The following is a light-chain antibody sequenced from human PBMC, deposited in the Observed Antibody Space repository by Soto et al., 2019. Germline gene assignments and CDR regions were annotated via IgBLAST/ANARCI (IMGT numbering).Light chain of an antibody. CDR3: SSYTSSSTLVV. CDR2: DVS. Sequence: QSALTQHASVSGSPGQSITISCTGTSSDVGGYNYVSWYQQHPGKAPKLMIYDVSNRPSGVSNRFSGSKSGNTASLTISGLQAEDEAVYYCSSYTSSSTLVVFGGGTKLTVL. V-gene: IGLV2-14*01. J-gene: IGLJ2*01. CDR1: SSDVGGYNY.